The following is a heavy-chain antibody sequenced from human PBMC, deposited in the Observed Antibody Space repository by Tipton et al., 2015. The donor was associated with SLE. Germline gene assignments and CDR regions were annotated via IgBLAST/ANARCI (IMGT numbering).Heavy chain of an antibody. CDR2: IYHRGST. D-gene: IGHD2-15*01. CDR1: GGPVSSNYW. J-gene: IGHJ2*01. V-gene: IGHV4-4*02. Sequence: TLSLTCAVSGGPVSSNYWWSWVRQAPGKGLEWIGSIYHRGSTYYNASLKSRVTISVDTSNNQFSLKLSSVTAADTAVYYCARESVDWYFGLWGRGTLVTVSS. CDR3: ARESVDWYFGL.